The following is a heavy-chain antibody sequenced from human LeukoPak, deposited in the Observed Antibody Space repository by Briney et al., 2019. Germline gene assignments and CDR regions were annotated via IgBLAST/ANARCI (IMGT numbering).Heavy chain of an antibody. CDR3: AKTDSSGSLTYFDF. CDR2: ITNSGGSK. Sequence: GGSLRLSCAASGFTFSSYAITWVRQAPGKGLERVSGITNSGGSKYYGDSVKGRFTISRDNSKNTVYLQMNSLRAEDTAVYYCAKTDSSGSLTYFDFWGQGTLVTVSS. CDR1: GFTFSSYA. V-gene: IGHV3-23*01. J-gene: IGHJ4*02. D-gene: IGHD3-22*01.